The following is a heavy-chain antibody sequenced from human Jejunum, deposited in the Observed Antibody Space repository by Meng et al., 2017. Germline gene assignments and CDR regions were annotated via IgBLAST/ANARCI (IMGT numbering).Heavy chain of an antibody. Sequence: EVQLEESGGGLVKPGGSLRLSCAASGFTFTTAWMTWVRRTPGRGLEWVGRIKSNNDGGTTDYAAPVKGRFTISRDDSKSSLYLQMNSLKIEDTAMCYCGTDIYDWGQGTLVTVSS. CDR1: GFTFTTAW. D-gene: IGHD2/OR15-2a*01. J-gene: IGHJ4*02. CDR3: GTDIYD. CDR2: IKSNNDGGTT. V-gene: IGHV3-15*01.